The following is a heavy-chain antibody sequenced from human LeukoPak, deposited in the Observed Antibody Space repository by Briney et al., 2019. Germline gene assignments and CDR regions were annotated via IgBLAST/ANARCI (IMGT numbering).Heavy chain of an antibody. CDR2: IYTSGST. Sequence: SETLSPTCTVSGGSISSYYWSWIRQPPGKGLEWIGYIYTSGSTNYNPSLKSRVTISVDTSKNQFSLKLSSVTAADTAVYYCARRGAAAGYYYYYMDVWGKGTTVTVSS. CDR1: GGSISSYY. CDR3: ARRGAAAGYYYYYMDV. J-gene: IGHJ6*03. D-gene: IGHD6-13*01. V-gene: IGHV4-4*09.